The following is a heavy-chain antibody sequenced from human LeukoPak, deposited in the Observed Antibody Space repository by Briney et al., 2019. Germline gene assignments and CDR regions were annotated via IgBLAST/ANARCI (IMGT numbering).Heavy chain of an antibody. CDR2: ISSSSSTI. D-gene: IGHD6-6*01. Sequence: PGGSLRLSCAASGFTFSSYSMNWVRQAPGKGLEWVSYISSSSSTIYYADSVKGRFTISRDNAKNSLYLQMNSLRAEDTVVYYCAREKAYSSSSSGADYWGQGTLVTVSS. CDR1: GFTFSSYS. CDR3: AREKAYSSSSSGADY. V-gene: IGHV3-48*01. J-gene: IGHJ4*02.